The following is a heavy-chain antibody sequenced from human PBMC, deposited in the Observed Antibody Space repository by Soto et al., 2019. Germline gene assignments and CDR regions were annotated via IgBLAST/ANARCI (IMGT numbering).Heavy chain of an antibody. Sequence: EVQLVQSGAELKKPGESLRISCQASGYTFTNYYIAWVRQVPGKGLEWMGRIDPSDSYIKYSPSFEGHVTMSVDKSISTAFLQWSRLEASDTAMYFCAIPLARTTPFDSWGQGSLVTVSS. J-gene: IGHJ4*02. D-gene: IGHD1-7*01. CDR1: GYTFTNYY. V-gene: IGHV5-10-1*03. CDR3: AIPLARTTPFDS. CDR2: IDPSDSYI.